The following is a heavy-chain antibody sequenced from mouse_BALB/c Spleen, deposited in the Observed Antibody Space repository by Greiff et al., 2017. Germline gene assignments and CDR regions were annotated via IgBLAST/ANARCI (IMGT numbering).Heavy chain of an antibody. CDR3: TRERGHYYAMDY. Sequence: LQQPGSELVRPGASVKLSCKASGYTFTSYWMHWVKQRPGQGLEWIGNIYPGSGSTNYDEKFKSKATLTVDTSSSTAYMQLSSLTSEDSAVYYCTRERGHYYAMDYWGQGTSVTVSS. J-gene: IGHJ4*01. CDR2: IYPGSGST. V-gene: IGHV1S22*01. CDR1: GYTFTSYW.